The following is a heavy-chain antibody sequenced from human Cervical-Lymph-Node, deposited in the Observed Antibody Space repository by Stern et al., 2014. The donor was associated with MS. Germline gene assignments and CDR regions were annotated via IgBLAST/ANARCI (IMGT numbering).Heavy chain of an antibody. J-gene: IGHJ4*02. CDR3: ARERVVTRVGPFDY. Sequence: QVQLVESGGGVVQPGRSLRLSCAASGFTFSRYAMHWVRQAPGKGLEWGAVITYDGSNKYYADSVKGRFTISRDNSKNTLYLQMNSLRAEDTAVYYCARERVVTRVGPFDYWGQGTLVTVSS. V-gene: IGHV3-30*11. D-gene: IGHD2-21*02. CDR2: ITYDGSNK. CDR1: GFTFSRYA.